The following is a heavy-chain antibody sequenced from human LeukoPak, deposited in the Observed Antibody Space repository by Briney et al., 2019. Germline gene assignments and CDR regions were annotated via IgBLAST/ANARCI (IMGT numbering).Heavy chain of an antibody. CDR1: GGSISSYY. J-gene: IGHJ4*02. CDR3: ARRGGSGSYYNALDY. CDR2: IYYSGST. V-gene: IGHV4-59*01. D-gene: IGHD3-10*01. Sequence: PSETLSLTCTVSGGSISSYYWSWIRQPPGKGLEWIGYIYYSGSTNYNPSLKSRVTISVDTSKNQFSLKLSSVTAADTAVYYCARRGGSGSYYNALDYWGQGTLVTVSS.